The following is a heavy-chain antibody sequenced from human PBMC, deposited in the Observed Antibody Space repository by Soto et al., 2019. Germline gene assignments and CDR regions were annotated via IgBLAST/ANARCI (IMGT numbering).Heavy chain of an antibody. V-gene: IGHV3-30*18. J-gene: IGHJ6*02. CDR3: AKDHGIAGAYGMDV. Sequence: GGSLRLSCAASGFTFSSYGMHWVRQAPGKGLEWVAVISYDGSNKYYADSVKGRFTISRDNSKNTLYLQMNSLRAEDTAVYYCAKDHGIAGAYGMDVWGQGTTVTSP. CDR2: ISYDGSNK. CDR1: GFTFSSYG. D-gene: IGHD6-13*01.